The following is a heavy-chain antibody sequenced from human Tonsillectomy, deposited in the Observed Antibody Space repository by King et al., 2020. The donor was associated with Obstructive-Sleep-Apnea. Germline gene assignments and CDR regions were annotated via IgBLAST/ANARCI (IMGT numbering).Heavy chain of an antibody. J-gene: IGHJ4*02. V-gene: IGHV3-33*01. D-gene: IGHD3-9*01. CDR1: GFTFISYG. Sequence: VQLVESGGGVVQPGRSLRLSCAASGFTFISYGMHWVRQAPGKGLEWVAVIWYDGGNKYYADSVKGRFTIPRDNSKNTLYVQMNSLRAEDTAVYYCARGGYYDILTGYSPDLDYWGQGTLGIVSS. CDR2: IWYDGGNK. CDR3: ARGGYYDILTGYSPDLDY.